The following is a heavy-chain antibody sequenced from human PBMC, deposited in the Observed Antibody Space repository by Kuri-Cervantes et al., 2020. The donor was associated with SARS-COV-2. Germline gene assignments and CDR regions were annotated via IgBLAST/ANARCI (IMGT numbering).Heavy chain of an antibody. Sequence: SVKVSCKASGFTFTSSAMQWVRQARGQRLEWIGWIVVGSGNTNYAQKFQERVTITRDMSTSTAYMELSSLRSEDTAVYYCARDSSGYYVGHFKHWGQGTLVTVSS. CDR1: GFTFTSSA. CDR2: IVVGSGNT. J-gene: IGHJ1*01. V-gene: IGHV1-58*02. D-gene: IGHD3-22*01. CDR3: ARDSSGYYVGHFKH.